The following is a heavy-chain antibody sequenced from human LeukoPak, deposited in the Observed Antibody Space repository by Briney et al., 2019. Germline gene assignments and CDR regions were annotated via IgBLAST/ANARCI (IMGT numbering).Heavy chain of an antibody. J-gene: IGHJ4*02. V-gene: IGHV3-21*01. CDR2: ISSGSSYI. D-gene: IGHD6-19*01. CDR1: GGSFSGYY. CDR3: ARDRYVAGTYGTPLDY. Sequence: ETLSLTCAVYGGSFSGYYWSWVRQAPGKGLEWVSIISSGSSYIHYADSVKGRFTISRDNAKNSLYLQMNSLRAEDTAVYYCARDRYVAGTYGTPLDYWGQGTLVTVSS.